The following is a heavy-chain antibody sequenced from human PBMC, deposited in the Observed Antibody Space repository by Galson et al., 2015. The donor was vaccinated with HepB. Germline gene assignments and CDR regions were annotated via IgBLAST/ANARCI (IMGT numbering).Heavy chain of an antibody. J-gene: IGHJ4*02. D-gene: IGHD5-12*01. V-gene: IGHV1-69*04. CDR2: IIPILGIA. Sequence: SVKVSCKASGGTFSSYAISWVRQAPGQGLEWMGRIIPILGIANYAQKFQDRVTITADKSTSTAYMELSSLRSEDTAVYYCARGGGYSGYDRLGYWGQGTLVTVSS. CDR1: GGTFSSYA. CDR3: ARGGGYSGYDRLGY.